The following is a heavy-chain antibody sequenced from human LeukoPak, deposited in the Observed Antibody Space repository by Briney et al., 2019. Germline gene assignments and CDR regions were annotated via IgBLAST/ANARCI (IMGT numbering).Heavy chain of an antibody. V-gene: IGHV1-69*13. D-gene: IGHD2-2*01. J-gene: IGHJ4*02. CDR3: ARGDRTVVVPAAIQNY. Sequence: ASVKVSCKASGYTFTSYGISWVRQAPGQGLEWMGGIIPIFGTANYAQKFQGRVTITADESTSTAYMELSSLRSEDTAVYYCARGDRTVVVPAAIQNYWGQGTLVTVSS. CDR2: IIPIFGTA. CDR1: GYTFTSYG.